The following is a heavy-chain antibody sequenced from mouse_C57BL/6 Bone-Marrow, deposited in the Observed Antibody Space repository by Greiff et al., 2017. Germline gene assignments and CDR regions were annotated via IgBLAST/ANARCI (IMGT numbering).Heavy chain of an antibody. Sequence: EVKLVESGGGLVQPKGSLKLSCAASGFSFNTYAMNWVRQAPGKGLEWVARIRSKSNNYATYYADSVKNRFTISRDDSESMLYLQMNNLKTEDTAMYYCVRQGRGTTTPSRAYAMDYWGQGTSVTVSS. CDR1: GFSFNTYA. D-gene: IGHD1-1*01. V-gene: IGHV10-1*01. CDR2: IRSKSNNYAT. CDR3: VRQGRGTTTPSRAYAMDY. J-gene: IGHJ4*01.